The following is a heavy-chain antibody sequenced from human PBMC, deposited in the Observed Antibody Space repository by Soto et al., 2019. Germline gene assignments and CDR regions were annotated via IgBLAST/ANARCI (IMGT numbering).Heavy chain of an antibody. V-gene: IGHV3-74*01. J-gene: IGHJ4*02. CDR2: IKTDGYAA. CDR3: VRESGVAADC. D-gene: IGHD6-19*01. Sequence: ESGGVLVQPGGSLRLSCVASGFTFDSHWMHWVRQAPGEGLVWVSRIKTDGYAAAYADSVKGRFTISRDNTKNTVHLQMNSLRAEDTAVYFCVRESGVAADCWGQGTLVTVSS. CDR1: GFTFDSHW.